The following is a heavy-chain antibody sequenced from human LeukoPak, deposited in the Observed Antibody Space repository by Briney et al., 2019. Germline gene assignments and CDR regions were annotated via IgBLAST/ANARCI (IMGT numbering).Heavy chain of an antibody. V-gene: IGHV4-59*01. J-gene: IGHJ5*02. CDR3: ARGGFRTGQLELRLNWFDP. D-gene: IGHD1-7*01. Sequence: SETLSLTCTVSGGSISSYYWSWIRQPPGKGLEWIGYIYYSGSTNYNPSLKSRVTISVDTSKNQFSLKLSSVTAADTAVYYCARGGFRTGQLELRLNWFDPWGQGTLVTVSS. CDR1: GGSISSYY. CDR2: IYYSGST.